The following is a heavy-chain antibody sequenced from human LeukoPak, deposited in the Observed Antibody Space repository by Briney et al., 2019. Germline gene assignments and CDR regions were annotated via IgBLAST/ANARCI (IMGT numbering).Heavy chain of an antibody. V-gene: IGHV4-39*01. CDR2: IYYSGSP. CDR1: GDSISSSNYY. J-gene: IGHJ2*01. CDR3: ARVYWYFDL. Sequence: SETLSLTCTVSGDSISSSNYYWGWIRQPPGKGLEWIGSIYYSGSPYYNPSLKSRVTISVDTSKNQFSLKLSSVTAADAAVYYCARVYWYFDLWGRGTLVTVSS.